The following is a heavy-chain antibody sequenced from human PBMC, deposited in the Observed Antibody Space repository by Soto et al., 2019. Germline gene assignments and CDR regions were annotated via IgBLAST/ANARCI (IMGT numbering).Heavy chain of an antibody. J-gene: IGHJ6*02. CDR3: ARDHYVYDILTGYGYYYGMDV. CDR2: IYYSGST. D-gene: IGHD3-9*01. V-gene: IGHV4-30-4*01. CDR1: GGSISSGDYY. Sequence: QVQLQESGPGLVKPSQTLSLTCTVSGGSISSGDYYWSWIRQPPGKGLEWIGYIYYSGSTYYNPSLKRTVTISVDTSKNQFSLKLSSVTAADTAVYYCARDHYVYDILTGYGYYYGMDVWGQGTTVTVSS.